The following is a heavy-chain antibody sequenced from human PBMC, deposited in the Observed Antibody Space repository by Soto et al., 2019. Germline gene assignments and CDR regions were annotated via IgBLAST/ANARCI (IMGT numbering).Heavy chain of an antibody. V-gene: IGHV3-30*18. D-gene: IGHD1-1*01. CDR1: GLNFIDYG. CDR2: ISYDVSFV. CDR3: AKERGRNRNFAMDV. Sequence: PWGSLILSYIVSGLNFIDYGFHWVRPTPGKGLDWVAAISYDVSFVYDADSVRGRFTISRDNSRNTLDLQMNTLRHEDTAVYYCAKERGRNRNFAMDVWGQGNSVTVSS. J-gene: IGHJ6*02.